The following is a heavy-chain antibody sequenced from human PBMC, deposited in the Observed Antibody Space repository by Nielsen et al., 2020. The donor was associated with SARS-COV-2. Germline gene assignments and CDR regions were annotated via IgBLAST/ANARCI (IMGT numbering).Heavy chain of an antibody. V-gene: IGHV3-20*04. CDR2: INWNGGST. CDR1: GFTFDDYG. CDR3: ARVLIPLYGMDV. Sequence: GESLKISCAASGFTFDDYGMSWVRQAPGKGLEWVSGINWNGGSTGYADSVKGRFTISRDNAKNSLYLQMNSLRAEDTAVYYCARVLIPLYGMDVWGQGTTVTVSS. J-gene: IGHJ6*02.